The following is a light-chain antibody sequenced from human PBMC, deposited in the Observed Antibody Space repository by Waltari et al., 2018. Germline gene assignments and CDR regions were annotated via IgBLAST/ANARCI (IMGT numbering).Light chain of an antibody. J-gene: IGKJ1*01. Sequence: PLPQSPSSLSASVGDTVTITCRASQSISSYLNWYQQKPGKAPKLLIYAASSLQSGVPSRFSGSGSETDFTLTISSLQPEDFATYYCQQSYSTPQTFGQGTKVEIK. CDR2: AAS. CDR3: QQSYSTPQT. CDR1: QSISSY. V-gene: IGKV1-39*01.